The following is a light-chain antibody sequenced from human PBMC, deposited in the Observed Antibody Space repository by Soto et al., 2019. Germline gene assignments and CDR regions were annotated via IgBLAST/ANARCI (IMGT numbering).Light chain of an antibody. J-gene: IGLJ1*01. V-gene: IGLV1-40*01. CDR1: SSNIGAGYD. CDR2: GNS. Sequence: QSVLTQPPSVSGAPGQRVTISCTGSSSNIGAGYDVHWYQQLPGTAPKLLIYGNSNRPSGVPDRFSGSKSGTSASLAITGLQAEDEADYYCQSSDSSLRGRGYVFGTGTNVTVL. CDR3: QSSDSSLRGRGYV.